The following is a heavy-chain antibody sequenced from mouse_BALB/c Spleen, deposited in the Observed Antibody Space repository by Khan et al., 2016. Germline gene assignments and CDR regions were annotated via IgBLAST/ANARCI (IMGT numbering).Heavy chain of an antibody. CDR2: IHYSGNT. D-gene: IGHD1-1*01. V-gene: IGHV3-1*02. J-gene: IGHJ3*01. CDR1: GYSITSDYS. CDR3: LRCYYGVAPWFAY. Sequence: EVKLLESGPDLVKPSQSLSLTCTVTGYSITSDYSWHWIRQFPGNKLEWMGYIHYSGNTNYNPSLKSRVSITRDTSKNQLFLQLNSVTTEDTATYYCLRCYYGVAPWFAYWGQGTLVTVSA.